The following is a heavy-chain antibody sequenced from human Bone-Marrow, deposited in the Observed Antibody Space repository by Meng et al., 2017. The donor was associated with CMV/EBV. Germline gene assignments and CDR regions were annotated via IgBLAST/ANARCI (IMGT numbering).Heavy chain of an antibody. D-gene: IGHD2-15*01. Sequence: GGSLRLTCAGSGFIFDDYAMHWVRQAPGKGLEWVSGINWSSDSIGYADSVKGRFTISRDNAKNSLYLQMDSLRPEDTALYYCTSSGWPETYYYGMDIWGQGTMVTVSS. CDR2: INWSSDSI. CDR3: TSSGWPETYYYGMDI. J-gene: IGHJ6*02. V-gene: IGHV3-9*01. CDR1: GFIFDDYA.